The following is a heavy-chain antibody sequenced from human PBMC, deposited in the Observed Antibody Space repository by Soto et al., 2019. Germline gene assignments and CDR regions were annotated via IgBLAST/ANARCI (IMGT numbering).Heavy chain of an antibody. J-gene: IGHJ4*02. V-gene: IGHV3-48*01. D-gene: IGHD3-10*01. CDR2: ISSSGNTI. Sequence: GGSLRLSCAASGFTFSSYSMNWVRPAPGKGLEWVSYISSSGNTIYNADSVKGRFTISRDNSKNTLYLQMNSLRAEDTAVYYCAKDRNDYYGSRSYYNGYFDYWGQGTLVTVSS. CDR1: GFTFSSYS. CDR3: AKDRNDYYGSRSYYNGYFDY.